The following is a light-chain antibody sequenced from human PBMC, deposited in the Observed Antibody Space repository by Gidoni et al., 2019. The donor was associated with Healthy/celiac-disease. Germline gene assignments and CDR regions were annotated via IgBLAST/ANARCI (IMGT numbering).Light chain of an antibody. CDR1: QSVSSY. J-gene: IGKJ5*01. CDR3: QQRSNWPPIT. CDR2: DAS. V-gene: IGKV3-11*01. Sequence: EIVLTQSPATLSLSPGERATLSCRASQSVSSYLAWYQQKPGQAPMLLIHDASNRATGIPARFSGSGSGTDFTLTISSLEPEDFAVYYCQQRSNWPPITFGQGTRLEIK.